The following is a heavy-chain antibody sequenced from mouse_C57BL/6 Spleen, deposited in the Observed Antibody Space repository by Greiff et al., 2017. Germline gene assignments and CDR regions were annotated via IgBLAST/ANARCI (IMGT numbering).Heavy chain of an antibody. J-gene: IGHJ3*01. D-gene: IGHD2-4*01. Sequence: EVQLQQSGPELVKPGASVKISCKASGYSFTDYNMNWVKQSNGKSLEWIGVINPNYGTTSYNQKFKGKATLTVDQSSSTAYMQLNSLTSADSAVYYYARLIYYDIPWFAGWGQGTLVTVSA. CDR1: GYSFTDYN. CDR3: ARLIYYDIPWFAG. CDR2: INPNYGTT. V-gene: IGHV1-39*01.